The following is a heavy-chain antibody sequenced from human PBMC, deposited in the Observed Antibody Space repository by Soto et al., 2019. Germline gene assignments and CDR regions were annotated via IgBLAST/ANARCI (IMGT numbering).Heavy chain of an antibody. V-gene: IGHV3-21*01. J-gene: IGHJ5*02. CDR1: GFTFSSYS. CDR2: ISSIISYI. D-gene: IGHD6-19*01. Sequence: GGSLRLSCAASGFTFSSYSMSWVRQAPVNGLEFVSSISSIISYIYYADSVKGRFTISRYNAKNSLYLQMNSLRAYYTAVYYFXREIRQWLVVKSGWFDPWGQGTMVTVSS. CDR3: XREIRQWLVVKSGWFDP.